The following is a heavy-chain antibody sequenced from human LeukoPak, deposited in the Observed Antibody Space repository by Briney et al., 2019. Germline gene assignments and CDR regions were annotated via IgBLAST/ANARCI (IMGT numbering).Heavy chain of an antibody. CDR3: ARGDAAGAFDI. J-gene: IGHJ3*02. V-gene: IGHV4-59*01. D-gene: IGHD2-2*01. Sequence: PSETLSLTCTVSGGSISSYYWSWIRQPPGKGLEWIGYIYYSGSTNYNPSLKSRVTISVDTSKNQFSLKLSSVTAADTAVYYCARGDAAGAFDIWGQGTMVTVSS. CDR1: GGSISSYY. CDR2: IYYSGST.